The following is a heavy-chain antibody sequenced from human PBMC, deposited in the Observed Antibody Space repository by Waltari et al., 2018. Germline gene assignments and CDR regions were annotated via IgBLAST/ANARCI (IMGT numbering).Heavy chain of an antibody. Sequence: EVQLVESGGGLVQPGGSLRLSCAASGFTFSSYSMNWVRQAPGKGLEWVSYISSSSSTIYYADSVKGRFTISRDNAKNSLYLQMNSLRAEDTAVYYCASEGDYDFGSGYYNYYMDVWGKGTTVTVSS. CDR3: ASEGDYDFGSGYYNYYMDV. J-gene: IGHJ6*03. D-gene: IGHD3-3*01. CDR1: GFTFSSYS. CDR2: ISSSSSTI. V-gene: IGHV3-48*04.